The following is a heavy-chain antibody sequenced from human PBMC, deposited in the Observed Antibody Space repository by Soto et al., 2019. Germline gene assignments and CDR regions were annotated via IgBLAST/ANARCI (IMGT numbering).Heavy chain of an antibody. J-gene: IGHJ4*02. D-gene: IGHD6-13*01. CDR1: GFTVSSNY. CDR2: IYSGGST. Sequence: EVQLVESGGGLIQPGGSLRLSCAASGFTVSSNYMSWVRQAPGKGLEWVSVIYSGGSTYYADSVKGRFSISRDNSKNTLYLQMNSLRAEDTAVYYCARGIAAAGALYDYWGQGTLVTVSS. CDR3: ARGIAAAGALYDY. V-gene: IGHV3-53*01.